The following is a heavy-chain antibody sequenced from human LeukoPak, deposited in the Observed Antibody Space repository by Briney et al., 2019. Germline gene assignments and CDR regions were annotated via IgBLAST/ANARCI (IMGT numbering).Heavy chain of an antibody. CDR1: GFTFSSYG. CDR2: ISGSGGST. V-gene: IGHV3-23*01. CDR3: AKAGLVRGGALDS. Sequence: GGSLRLSCAASGFTFSSYGMSWVRQAPGKGLEWVSAISGSGGSTYYADSVKGRFTISRDNSKNTLYLQMNSLRAEDTAVYYCAKAGLVRGGALDSWGQGTLVTVSS. D-gene: IGHD4/OR15-4a*01. J-gene: IGHJ4*02.